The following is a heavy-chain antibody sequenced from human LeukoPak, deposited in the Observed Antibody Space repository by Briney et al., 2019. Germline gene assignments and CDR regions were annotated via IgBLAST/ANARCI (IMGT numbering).Heavy chain of an antibody. V-gene: IGHV4-39*07. CDR2: IYYSGST. D-gene: IGHD2-2*01. J-gene: IGHJ4*02. Sequence: PSETLSLTCTVSGGSISSSSYYWGWIRQPPGKGLEWIGSIYYSGSTYYNPSLKSRVTISVDTSKNQFSLKLSSVTAADTAVYYCARDSRPDFDYWGQGTLVTVSS. CDR3: ARDSRPDFDY. CDR1: GGSISSSSYY.